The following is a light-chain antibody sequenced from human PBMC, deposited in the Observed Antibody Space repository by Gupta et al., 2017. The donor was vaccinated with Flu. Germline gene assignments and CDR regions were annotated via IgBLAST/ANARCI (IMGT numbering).Light chain of an antibody. J-gene: IGKJ2*01. CDR1: QTINSY. V-gene: IGKV3-11*01. Sequence: IVLTQSPATLSLSPGERATLSCRASQTINSYLAWYQQKPGQAPRRLIYDASNRATGIPARFSGSGSGTDFTLTISSLEPEDFAVYYCQQRSNSYTFGQGTKLEIK. CDR3: QQRSNSYT. CDR2: DAS.